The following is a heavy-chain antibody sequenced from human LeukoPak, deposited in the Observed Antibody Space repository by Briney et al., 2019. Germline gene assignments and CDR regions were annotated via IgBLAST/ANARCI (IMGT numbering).Heavy chain of an antibody. CDR3: ARVRYRLAETYIDY. J-gene: IGHJ4*02. CDR1: GYSFADYY. CDR2: INPNSGDT. D-gene: IGHD3-16*01. V-gene: IGHV1-2*02. Sequence: ASVKVSCKASGYSFADYYMHWVRQAPGQGLEWMGWINPNSGDTNYAQKFQGRVTMTRDTSISTAYMELSRLRSDDTAVYYCARVRYRLAETYIDYWGQGTLVTVSS.